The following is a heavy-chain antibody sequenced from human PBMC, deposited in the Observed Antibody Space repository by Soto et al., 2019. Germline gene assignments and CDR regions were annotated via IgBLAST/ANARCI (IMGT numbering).Heavy chain of an antibody. CDR3: ARESSSRCHDY. J-gene: IGHJ4*02. CDR2: ISAYNGNT. V-gene: IGHV1-18*01. D-gene: IGHD6-13*01. Sequence: QVQLVQSGAEVKKPGASVKVSCKASGYTFTSYGISWVRQAPGQGLEWMGWISAYNGNTNYAQKLQGRVTMTTDTSTSTAYLEMRSLISNDTAVYSGARESSSRCHDYWGQGTLVTVSS. CDR1: GYTFTSYG.